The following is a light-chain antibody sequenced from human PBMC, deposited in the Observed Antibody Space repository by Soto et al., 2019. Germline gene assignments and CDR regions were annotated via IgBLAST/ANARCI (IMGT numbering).Light chain of an antibody. CDR3: QQYTIWPLT. CDR2: GAS. J-gene: IGKJ1*01. CDR1: QSVSSK. V-gene: IGKV3-15*01. Sequence: EFVMTQSPAALSVSPWLSATLSCRASQSVSSKLAWYQQKPGQVPRLIIYGASTRASGIPARFSGSGSGTEFTLTISSLQSEDFAVYYCQQYTIWPLTFGQGTKVDIK.